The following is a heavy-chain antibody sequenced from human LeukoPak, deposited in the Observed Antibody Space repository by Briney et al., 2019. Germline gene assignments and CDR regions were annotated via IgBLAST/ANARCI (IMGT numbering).Heavy chain of an antibody. V-gene: IGHV3-30*04. Sequence: GGSLRLSCAASGFTFSSYAMHWVRQAPGKGLEWVAVISYDGSNKYYADSVKGRFTISRDNSKNTLYLQMNSLRAEDTAVYYCARDVMVATLVYIDYWGQGTLVTVSS. CDR3: ARDVMVATLVYIDY. D-gene: IGHD5-12*01. CDR1: GFTFSSYA. CDR2: ISYDGSNK. J-gene: IGHJ4*02.